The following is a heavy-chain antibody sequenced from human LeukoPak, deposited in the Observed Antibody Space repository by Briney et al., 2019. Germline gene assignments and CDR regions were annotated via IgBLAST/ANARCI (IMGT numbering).Heavy chain of an antibody. V-gene: IGHV4-59*01. D-gene: IGHD5-18*01. J-gene: IGHJ4*02. CDR1: GGSISSYY. CDR2: IYYSGST. Sequence: SETLSLTCTVSGGSISSYYWSWIRQPPGKGLEWIGYIYYSGSTNYNPSLKSRVTISVDTSKNQFSLKLSSVTAADTAVHYCAREKGYSYGIDYWGQGTLVTVSS. CDR3: AREKGYSYGIDY.